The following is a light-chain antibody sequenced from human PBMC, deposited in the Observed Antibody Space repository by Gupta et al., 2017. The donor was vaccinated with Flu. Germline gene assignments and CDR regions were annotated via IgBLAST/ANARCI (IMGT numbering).Light chain of an antibody. CDR3: QQYGNSPDT. CDR2: DAS. CDR1: QSVYSTY. J-gene: IGKJ2*01. Sequence: GTLSLSPGERATLSCRASQSVYSTYLAWDQQKPGQAPRLLIYDASSRATGIPDRFSGSGSGTDFTLTISRLEPEDFAVYFCQQYGNSPDTFGQGTKVEIK. V-gene: IGKV3-20*01.